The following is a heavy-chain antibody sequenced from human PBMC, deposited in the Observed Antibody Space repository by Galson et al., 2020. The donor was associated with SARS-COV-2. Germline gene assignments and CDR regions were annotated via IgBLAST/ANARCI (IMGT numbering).Heavy chain of an antibody. V-gene: IGHV3-48*02. D-gene: IGHD2-2*01. Sequence: GGSLRLSCAASGFTFSSYSMNWVRQAPGKGLEWVSYISSSSSTIYYADSVKGRFTISRDNAKNSLYLQMNSLRDEDTAVYYCARDRRGRYQLLDYYYYGMDVRGQGTTVTVSS. CDR1: GFTFSSYS. J-gene: IGHJ6*02. CDR2: ISSSSSTI. CDR3: ARDRRGRYQLLDYYYYGMDV.